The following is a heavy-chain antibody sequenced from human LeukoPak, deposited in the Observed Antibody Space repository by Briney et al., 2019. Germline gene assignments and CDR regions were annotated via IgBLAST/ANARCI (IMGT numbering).Heavy chain of an antibody. Sequence: ASVKVSCKASDYTFTSYGIVWVRDAPGQGLEWVWWISAYNGNTNYAHKFQGRVTMTTDTSTSTAYMELRSLGSDDTAVYYWARAGPPPVTISGSYSWAFDYWGQGTLVTVSS. J-gene: IGHJ4*02. V-gene: IGHV1-18*01. CDR3: ARAGPPPVTISGSYSWAFDY. CDR2: ISAYNGNT. D-gene: IGHD1-26*01. CDR1: DYTFTSYG.